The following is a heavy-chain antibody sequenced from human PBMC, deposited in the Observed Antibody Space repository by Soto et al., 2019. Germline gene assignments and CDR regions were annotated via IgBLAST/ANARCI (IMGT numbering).Heavy chain of an antibody. D-gene: IGHD3-22*01. V-gene: IGHV3-33*01. CDR1: GFTFSSYG. Sequence: QVQLVESGGGVVQPGRSLRLSCAASGFTFSSYGMHWVRQAPGKGLEWVAVIWYDGSNKYYADSVKGRFTISRDNSKNRLYLQMNSLRAEDTAVYYCARDRGSGFRFQHWGQGTLVTVSS. CDR2: IWYDGSNK. CDR3: ARDRGSGFRFQH. J-gene: IGHJ1*01.